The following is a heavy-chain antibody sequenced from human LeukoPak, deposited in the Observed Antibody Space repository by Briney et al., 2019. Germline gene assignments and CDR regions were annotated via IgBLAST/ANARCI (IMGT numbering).Heavy chain of an antibody. D-gene: IGHD5-12*01. CDR3: ARADSGYDYNYGMDV. J-gene: IGHJ6*02. CDR1: GFTFSSYA. V-gene: IGHV3-23*01. CDR2: ISGSGGST. Sequence: PGGSLRLSCAASGFTFSSYAMSWVRQAPGKGLEWVSAISGSGGSTYYADSVKGRFTISRDNSKNTLYLQMNSLRAEDTAVYYCARADSGYDYNYGMDVWGQGTTVTVSS.